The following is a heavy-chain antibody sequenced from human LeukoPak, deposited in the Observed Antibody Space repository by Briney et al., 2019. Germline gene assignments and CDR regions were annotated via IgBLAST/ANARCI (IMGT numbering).Heavy chain of an antibody. CDR3: ARQTGSGLFILP. CDR2: IYYSGNT. Sequence: SETLSLTCTVSGVSISSSNSYWGWLRQPPGKGLEWIGSIYYSGNTYYNASLKSQVSISIYTSKNQFSLRLTSVTAADTAVYYCARQTGSGLFILPGGQGTLVTVSS. V-gene: IGHV4-39*01. J-gene: IGHJ4*02. CDR1: GVSISSSNSY. D-gene: IGHD3/OR15-3a*01.